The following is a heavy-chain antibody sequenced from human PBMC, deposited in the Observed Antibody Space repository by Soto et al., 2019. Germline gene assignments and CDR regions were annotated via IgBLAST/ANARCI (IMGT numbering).Heavy chain of an antibody. CDR3: ARVIAAAADFDY. CDR2: ISAYNRNT. D-gene: IGHD6-13*01. CDR1: GYTFTRYG. J-gene: IGHJ4*02. Sequence: QVQLVQSGAEVKKPGASVKVSWKASGYTFTRYGLSWVRQAPGQGLEWMGWISAYNRNTNYAQKLQGRVTLNTDTATSTAYMELRSLRSDDTAVYYCARVIAAAADFDYWCQGTLVTVSS. V-gene: IGHV1-18*01.